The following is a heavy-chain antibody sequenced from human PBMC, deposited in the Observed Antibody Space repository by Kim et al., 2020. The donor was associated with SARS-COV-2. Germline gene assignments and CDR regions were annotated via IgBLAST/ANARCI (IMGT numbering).Heavy chain of an antibody. CDR1: GFTFGDYA. CDR2: IRSKAYGGTT. V-gene: IGHV3-49*03. Sequence: GGSLRLSCTASGFTFGDYAMSWFRQAPGKGLEWVGFIRSKAYGGTTEYAASVKGRFTISRDDSKSIAYLQMNSLKTEDTAVYYCTRDLLPPPYWYFDLWGRGTLGTVSS. CDR3: TRDLLPPPYWYFDL. J-gene: IGHJ2*01. D-gene: IGHD2-15*01.